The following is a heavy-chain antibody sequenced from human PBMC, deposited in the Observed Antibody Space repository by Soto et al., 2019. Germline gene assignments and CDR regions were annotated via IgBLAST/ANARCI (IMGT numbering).Heavy chain of an antibody. J-gene: IGHJ4*02. CDR1: GFTFSSYG. V-gene: IGHV3-30*03. CDR2: ISYDGSNK. CDR3: ARGLRGGFDY. Sequence: QVQLVESGGGVVQPGRSLRLSCAASGFTFSSYGMHWVRQAPGKGLEWVAVISYDGSNKYYADSVKGRFTISRDNSKNTPYLQMNSLRAEDTAVYYCARGLRGGFDYWGQGTLVTVSS. D-gene: IGHD5-12*01.